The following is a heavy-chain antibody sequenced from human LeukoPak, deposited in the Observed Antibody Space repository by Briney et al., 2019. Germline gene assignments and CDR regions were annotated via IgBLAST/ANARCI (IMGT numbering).Heavy chain of an antibody. CDR3: AKDLIAAAATGAFDI. V-gene: IGHV3-9*01. CDR2: ISWNSGSI. J-gene: IGHJ3*02. D-gene: IGHD6-13*01. CDR1: GFTFDDYA. Sequence: GRSLRLSCAASGFTFDDYAMHWVRQAPGKGLEWVSGISWNSGSIGYAYSVKGRFTISRDNAKNSLYLQMNSLRAEDTALYYCAKDLIAAAATGAFDIWGQGTMVTVSS.